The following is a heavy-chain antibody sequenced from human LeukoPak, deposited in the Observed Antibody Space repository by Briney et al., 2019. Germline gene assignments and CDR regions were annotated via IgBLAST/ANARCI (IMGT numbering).Heavy chain of an antibody. J-gene: IGHJ4*02. CDR3: AKGSYYDSSGSFYFDY. V-gene: IGHV3-23*01. Sequence: GGSLRLSCAASGFTFSSYAMSWVRQAPGKGLEWVSVISGSGGSTYYADSVKGRFTISRDNSKNTLYLQMNSLRVEDTAVYYCAKGSYYDSSGSFYFDYWGQGTLVTVSS. CDR1: GFTFSSYA. CDR2: ISGSGGST. D-gene: IGHD3-22*01.